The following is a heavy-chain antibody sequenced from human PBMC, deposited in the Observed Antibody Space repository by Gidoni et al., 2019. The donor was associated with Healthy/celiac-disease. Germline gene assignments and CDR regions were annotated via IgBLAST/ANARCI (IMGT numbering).Heavy chain of an antibody. J-gene: IGHJ5*02. CDR2: MNPNSGNT. D-gene: IGHD2-2*01. V-gene: IGHV1-8*01. CDR1: GYTFTSYD. CDR3: ARGDYCSSTSCYHNWFDP. Sequence: QVQLVQSGAEVKKPGASVKVSCKASGYTFTSYDINWVRQATGQGLEWMGWMNPNSGNTGYAQKFQGRVTMTRNTSISTAYMELSSLRSEDTAVYYCARGDYCSSTSCYHNWFDPWGQGTLVTVSS.